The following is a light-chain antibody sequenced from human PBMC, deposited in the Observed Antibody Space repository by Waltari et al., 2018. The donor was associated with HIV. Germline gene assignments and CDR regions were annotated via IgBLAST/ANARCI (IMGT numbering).Light chain of an antibody. Sequence: DIVMTQSPDFLAVYLGERATINCRSRQSFLSTSDNKNYLAWYQQKPGQPPKLLISWASTRESGVPARFSGSGSGTDFTLTISSLQAEDVAVYYCQQYFTTPITFGQGTRLEIK. J-gene: IGKJ5*01. CDR3: QQYFTTPIT. CDR2: WAS. V-gene: IGKV4-1*01. CDR1: QSFLSTSDNKNY.